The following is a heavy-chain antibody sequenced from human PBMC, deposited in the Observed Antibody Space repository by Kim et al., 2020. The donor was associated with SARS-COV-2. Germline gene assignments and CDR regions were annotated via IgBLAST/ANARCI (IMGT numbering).Heavy chain of an antibody. CDR1: GGSISSYY. CDR3: ARTTYDYGSGSNHRYYYGMDV. CDR2: IYYSGST. D-gene: IGHD3-10*01. J-gene: IGHJ6*02. Sequence: SETLSLTCTVSGGSISSYYWSWIRQPPGKGLEWIGYIYYSGSTNYNPSLKSRVTISVDTSKNQFSLKLSSVTAADTAVYYCARTTYDYGSGSNHRYYYGMDVWGQGTTVTVSS. V-gene: IGHV4-59*13.